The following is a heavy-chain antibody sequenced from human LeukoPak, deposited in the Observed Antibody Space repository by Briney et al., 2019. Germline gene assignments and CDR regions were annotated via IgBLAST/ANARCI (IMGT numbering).Heavy chain of an antibody. CDR3: ARGSDDYVWGSYRYPYYFDY. CDR1: GFTFSSYA. D-gene: IGHD3-16*02. J-gene: IGHJ4*02. V-gene: IGHV3-23*01. Sequence: PGGSLRLSCAASGFTFSSYAMSWVRQAPGKGLEWVSAISGSGGSTYYADSVKGRFTISRDNSKNTLYLQMNSLRAEDTALYYCARGSDDYVWGSYRYPYYFDYWGQGTLVTVSS. CDR2: ISGSGGST.